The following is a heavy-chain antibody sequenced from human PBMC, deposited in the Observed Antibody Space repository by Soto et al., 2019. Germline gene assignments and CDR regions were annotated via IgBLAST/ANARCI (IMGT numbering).Heavy chain of an antibody. CDR2: INAGNGNT. J-gene: IGHJ6*03. CDR1: GYPFTPYI. CDR3: ARAKVNQSDYYYSYYMDV. Sequence: ASVKVSCKASGYPFTPYILYWLRQAPGQRLEWMGWINAGNGNTKYSQKFQDRVSITRDTSTSTVYMELSSLRSEDTAVYYCARAKVNQSDYYYSYYMDVWGKGTTVTVSS. V-gene: IGHV1-3*01.